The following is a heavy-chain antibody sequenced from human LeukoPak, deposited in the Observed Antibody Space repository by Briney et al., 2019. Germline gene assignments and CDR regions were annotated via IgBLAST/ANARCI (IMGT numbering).Heavy chain of an antibody. CDR2: IRGSNGDT. CDR1: GYTFTSYG. J-gene: IGHJ4*02. D-gene: IGHD6-19*01. CDR3: ARAPITYNNAWGGY. V-gene: IGHV1-18*01. Sequence: ASVKVSCKASGYTFTSYGITWVRQAPGQGLEWMGWIRGSNGDTNYAQKLQGRVTMTTDTSTSTAYMELRGLRSDDTAVYYCARAPITYNNAWGGYWGQGTLVAVSS.